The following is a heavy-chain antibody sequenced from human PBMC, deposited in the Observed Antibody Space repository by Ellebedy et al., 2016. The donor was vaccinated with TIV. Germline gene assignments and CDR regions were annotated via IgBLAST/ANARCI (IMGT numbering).Heavy chain of an antibody. CDR2: LKEDETEK. D-gene: IGHD2-15*01. Sequence: GESLKISXTASGFTFSRRCMGWVRKAPGNGLEWAAILKEDETEKYYAESVKGGFTISRDNAKNSLYLEMKSLRAEDTALYYCAGYGWPANFDPWGQGTLVTVSS. V-gene: IGHV3-7*04. CDR1: GFTFSRRC. J-gene: IGHJ5*02. CDR3: AGYGWPANFDP.